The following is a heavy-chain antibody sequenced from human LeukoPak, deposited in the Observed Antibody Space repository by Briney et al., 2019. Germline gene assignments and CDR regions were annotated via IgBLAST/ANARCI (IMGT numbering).Heavy chain of an antibody. CDR2: IYYSGST. V-gene: IGHV4-31*03. Sequence: PSQTLSLTCTVSGGSISSGGYYWSWIRQHPGKGLERIGYIYYSGSTYYNPSLKSRVTISVDTSKNQFSLKLSSVTAAATAVYYCARVSMGGTYYYFDPWGQGTLVTVSS. CDR3: ARVSMGGTYYYFDP. CDR1: GGSISSGGYY. D-gene: IGHD1-26*01. J-gene: IGHJ4*02.